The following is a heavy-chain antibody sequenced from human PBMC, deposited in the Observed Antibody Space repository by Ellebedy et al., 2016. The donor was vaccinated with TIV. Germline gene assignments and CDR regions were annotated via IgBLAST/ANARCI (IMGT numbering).Heavy chain of an antibody. CDR2: IYSGEIT. CDR3: ASATLDGSNWYRYFDL. D-gene: IGHD6-13*01. V-gene: IGHV3-53*01. CDR1: GFTVSPNY. J-gene: IGHJ2*01. Sequence: GGSLRLSCAASGFTVSPNYMSWVRQAPGKGLEWVSIIYSGEITYYADSVQGRFTISRDNSKHTLFLQMDNLRADDTAIYYCASATLDGSNWYRYFDLWGRGSLVTVSS.